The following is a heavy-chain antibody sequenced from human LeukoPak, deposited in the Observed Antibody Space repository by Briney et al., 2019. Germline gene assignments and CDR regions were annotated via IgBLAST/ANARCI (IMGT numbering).Heavy chain of an antibody. D-gene: IGHD6-19*01. CDR1: GFTYSSYA. CDR3: AKDPEYSSGWYLDY. CDR2: ISGSGGST. Sequence: GGSLRLSCAASGFTYSSYAMSWVRQAPGKGLEWVSAISGSGGSTYYADSVKGRFTISRDNSKNTLYLQMNSLRAEDTAVYYCAKDPEYSSGWYLDYWGQGTLVTVSS. J-gene: IGHJ4*02. V-gene: IGHV3-23*01.